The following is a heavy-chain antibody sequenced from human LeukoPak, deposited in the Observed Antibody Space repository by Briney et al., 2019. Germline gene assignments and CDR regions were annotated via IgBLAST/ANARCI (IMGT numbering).Heavy chain of an antibody. CDR1: GYTFTSYG. D-gene: IGHD3-3*01. CDR2: ISAYNGNT. Sequence: ASVKVSCKASGYTFTSYGISWVRQAPGQGLEWMGWISAYNGNTNYVQKLQGRVTMTTDTSTSTAYMELRSLRSDDTAVYYCARDRLGDFWSGYYSAMIVADYWGQGTLVTVSS. J-gene: IGHJ4*02. CDR3: ARDRLGDFWSGYYSAMIVADY. V-gene: IGHV1-18*01.